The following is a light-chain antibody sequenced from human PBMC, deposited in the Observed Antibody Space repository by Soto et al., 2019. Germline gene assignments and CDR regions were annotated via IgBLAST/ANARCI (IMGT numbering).Light chain of an antibody. CDR3: QHYGSSPPWT. V-gene: IGKV3-20*01. Sequence: EIVLTQSPGTLSLSPVEIATLSFMASESVSSSYLAWYQQKPGQAPRLLICGASSRATGTPDRFSGSGSGTDFTLTISRLEPEDFAVYYCQHYGSSPPWTFGQGTKVDIK. CDR1: ESVSSSY. J-gene: IGKJ1*01. CDR2: GAS.